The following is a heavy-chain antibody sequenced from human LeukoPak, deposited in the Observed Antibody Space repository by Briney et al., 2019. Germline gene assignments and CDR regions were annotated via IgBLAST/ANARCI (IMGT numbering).Heavy chain of an antibody. CDR3: ARGPDYYDSSGYYFLDY. D-gene: IGHD3-22*01. V-gene: IGHV1-69*13. CDR2: IIPIFGTA. J-gene: IGHJ4*02. CDR1: GGTFSSYA. Sequence: EASVKVSCKASGGTFSSYAISWVRQAPGQGLEWMGGIIPIFGTANYAQKFQGRVTITADESTSTAYMELSSLRSEDTAVYYCARGPDYYDSSGYYFLDYWGQGTLVTVSS.